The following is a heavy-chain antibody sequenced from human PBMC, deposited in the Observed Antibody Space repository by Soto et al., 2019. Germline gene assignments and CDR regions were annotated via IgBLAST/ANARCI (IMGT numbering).Heavy chain of an antibody. V-gene: IGHV4-39*07. CDR2: IYYSGST. D-gene: IGHD6-13*01. CDR3: ARAEAYSSSPGAYYYGMDV. CDR1: GGSISSSSYY. Sequence: PSETLSLTCTVSGGSISSSSYYWGWIRQPPGKGLEWIGSIYYSGSTYYNPSLKSRVTISVDTSKNQFSLKLSSVTAADTAVYYCARAEAYSSSPGAYYYGMDVWGQGTTVTVSS. J-gene: IGHJ6*02.